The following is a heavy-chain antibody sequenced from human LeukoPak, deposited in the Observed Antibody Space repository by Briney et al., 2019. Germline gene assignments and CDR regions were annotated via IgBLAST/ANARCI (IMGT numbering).Heavy chain of an antibody. CDR1: GFTVSSNY. CDR2: IYSGGRT. D-gene: IGHD4-23*01. J-gene: IGHJ4*02. V-gene: IGHV3-53*01. CDR3: AKGSSSFYGGNLDGY. Sequence: GGSLRLSCAASGFTVSSNYMSWVRQAPGKGLEWVSVIYSGGRTKYADSVKGRFTISRDNSKNTLYLQMNSLRAEDTAVYYCAKGSSSFYGGNLDGYWGQGTLVTVSS.